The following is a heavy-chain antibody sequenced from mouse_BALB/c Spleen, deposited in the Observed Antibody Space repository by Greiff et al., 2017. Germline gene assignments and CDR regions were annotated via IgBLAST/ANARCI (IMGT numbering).Heavy chain of an antibody. Sequence: EVKLVESGGGLVQPGGSMKLSCVASGFTFSNYWMNWVRQSPDKGLEWVAEIRLKSNNYATHYAESVKGRFTISRDDSKSSVYLQMNNLRAEDTGIYYCTRGRYEMDYWGQGTSVTVSS. D-gene: IGHD2-14*01. CDR2: IRLKSNNYAT. J-gene: IGHJ4*01. V-gene: IGHV6-6*02. CDR1: GFTFSNYW. CDR3: TRGRYEMDY.